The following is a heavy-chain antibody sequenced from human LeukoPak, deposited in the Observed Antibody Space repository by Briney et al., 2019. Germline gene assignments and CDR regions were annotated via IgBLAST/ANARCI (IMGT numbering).Heavy chain of an antibody. CDR3: ARGATYYYDSSGYYYPRGYFDY. J-gene: IGHJ4*02. Sequence: ASVKVSCKASGYTFTSYGISWVRQAPGQGLEWMGWISAYNGNTNYAQKLQGRVTMTTDTSTSTAYMELRSLRSDDTAVYYCARGATYYYDSSGYYYPRGYFDYRGQGTLVTVSS. D-gene: IGHD3-22*01. CDR1: GYTFTSYG. V-gene: IGHV1-18*01. CDR2: ISAYNGNT.